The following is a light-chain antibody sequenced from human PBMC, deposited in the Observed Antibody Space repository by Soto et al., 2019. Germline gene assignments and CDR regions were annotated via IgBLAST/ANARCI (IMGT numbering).Light chain of an antibody. V-gene: IGKV3-20*01. J-gene: IGKJ1*01. CDR3: QQYGSSPRT. CDR2: GAS. Sequence: EIVLTQSPGTLSLSPGERATLSCRASQSVSSSYLAWYQQKPGQSPRLLIYGASSRATGIPDRFSGSGSGTDFTLTISRVEHEDFAVYYCQQYGSSPRTCGQGTEMEIK. CDR1: QSVSSSY.